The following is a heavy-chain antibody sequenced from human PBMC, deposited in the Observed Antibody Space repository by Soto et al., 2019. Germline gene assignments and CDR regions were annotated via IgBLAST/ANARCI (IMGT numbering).Heavy chain of an antibody. J-gene: IGHJ4*02. Sequence: EVQLLESGGGLVQPGGSLRLSCVASRFDFSSYEMSWVRQAAGKGLEWVSRVSPTGVRTNYAGSVKGRFTVSRDNFKNALYLEMDSLRPDDTAIYYWARGGGYCTPTSCAIDSWGRGTPVTVSS. V-gene: IGHV3-23*01. CDR3: ARGGGYCTPTSCAIDS. CDR1: RFDFSSYE. D-gene: IGHD2-8*01. CDR2: VSPTGVRT.